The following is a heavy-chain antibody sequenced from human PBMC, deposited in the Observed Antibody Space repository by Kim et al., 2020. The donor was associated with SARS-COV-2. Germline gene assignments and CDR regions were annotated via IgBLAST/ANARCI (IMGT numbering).Heavy chain of an antibody. J-gene: IGHJ4*02. V-gene: IGHV3-30-3*01. D-gene: IGHD4-17*01. CDR2: DGSNK. Sequence: DGSNKSYADSVKGRFTISRDNSKNTLYLQMNSLRAEDTAVYYCARATGDYWGQGTLVTVSS. CDR3: ARATGDY.